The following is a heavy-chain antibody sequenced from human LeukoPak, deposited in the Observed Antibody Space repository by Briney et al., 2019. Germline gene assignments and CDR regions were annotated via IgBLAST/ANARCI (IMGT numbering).Heavy chain of an antibody. CDR2: INHSGST. J-gene: IGHJ1*01. CDR3: ARGNTMVRGALQSEYFQH. CDR1: GGSFSGYY. V-gene: IGHV4-34*01. D-gene: IGHD3-10*01. Sequence: SETLSLTCAVYGGSFSGYYWSWIRQPPGKGLEWIGEINHSGSTNYNPSLKSRVTISVDTSKNQFSLKLSSVTAADTAVYYCARGNTMVRGALQSEYFQHWGQGTLVTVSS.